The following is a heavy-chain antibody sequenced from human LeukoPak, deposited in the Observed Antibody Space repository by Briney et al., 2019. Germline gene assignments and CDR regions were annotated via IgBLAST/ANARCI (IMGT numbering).Heavy chain of an antibody. V-gene: IGHV1-69*01. CDR2: IITIFGTA. D-gene: IGHD3-22*01. J-gene: IGHJ3*02. CDR1: GGTFSSYA. Sequence: SVKVSCKASGGTFSSYAISWVRQAPGKGLEWMGGIITIFGTANYAQKFQGRVTITADESTSTAYMELSSLRSEDTAVYYCARGFIDYYDSSGYLVGFDIWGQGTMVTVSS. CDR3: ARGFIDYYDSSGYLVGFDI.